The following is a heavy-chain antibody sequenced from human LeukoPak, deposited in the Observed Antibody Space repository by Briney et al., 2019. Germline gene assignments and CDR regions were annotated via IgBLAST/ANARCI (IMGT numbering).Heavy chain of an antibody. Sequence: SETLSLTCTVSGGSISSYYWSWIRQPPGKGLEWIGYIYYSGSTNYNPSLKSRVTISVDTSKNQFSLKLTSVTAADTAVYYCARGYNYLAPDAFDIWGQGTMVTVSS. CDR1: GGSISSYY. D-gene: IGHD5-18*01. CDR3: ARGYNYLAPDAFDI. V-gene: IGHV4-59*08. CDR2: IYYSGST. J-gene: IGHJ3*02.